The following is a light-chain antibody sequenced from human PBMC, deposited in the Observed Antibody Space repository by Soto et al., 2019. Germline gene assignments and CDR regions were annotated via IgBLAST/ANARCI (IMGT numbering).Light chain of an antibody. Sequence: DIQMTQSPSSLSASVGDRVTITCRASQSISSYLNWYQQKLGKAPKLLIYAASSLESGVPSRFSGIGSGTDFTLTISSLQPEDFATYYCQQSYSTPYTFGQGTKLEIK. CDR2: AAS. V-gene: IGKV1-39*01. CDR3: QQSYSTPYT. CDR1: QSISSY. J-gene: IGKJ2*01.